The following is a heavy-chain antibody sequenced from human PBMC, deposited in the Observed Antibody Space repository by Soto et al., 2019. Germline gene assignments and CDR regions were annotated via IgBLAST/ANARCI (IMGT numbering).Heavy chain of an antibody. CDR3: ARQDGFNSPAG. Sequence: QMQLQESGPGLVKPSETLSLTCTVSGGSISSSNHYWGWIRQPPGKGLEWIGDIHYRGTTYYNPSLKSRVTISVDTSKNQFSLKLSSVTAADTAVYYCARQDGFNSPAGWGQGTMVTVSS. J-gene: IGHJ3*01. D-gene: IGHD1-1*01. CDR1: GGSISSSNHY. CDR2: IHYRGTT. V-gene: IGHV4-39*01.